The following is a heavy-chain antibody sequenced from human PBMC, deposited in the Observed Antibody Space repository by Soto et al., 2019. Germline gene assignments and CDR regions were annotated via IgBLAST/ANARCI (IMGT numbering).Heavy chain of an antibody. CDR2: IWFDGSKR. D-gene: IGHD2-21*01. CDR1: GFTFSGHG. CDR3: ANIWGPYCGAHCYSGFDF. V-gene: IGHV3-33*06. J-gene: IGHJ4*02. Sequence: GGSLRLSCAASGFTFSGHGMHWVRQAPGKGLEWVAVIWFDGSKRYYTDSVKGRFTISRDNSKNTLYLQMNSLRAEDTAVYYCANIWGPYCGAHCYSGFDFWGQGTLVTVSS.